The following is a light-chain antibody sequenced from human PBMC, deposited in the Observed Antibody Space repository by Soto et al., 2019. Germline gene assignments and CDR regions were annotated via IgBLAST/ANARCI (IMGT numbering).Light chain of an antibody. V-gene: IGLV2-8*01. CDR3: RFPKV. Sequence: QSALTQPPSASGSPGQSVTISCTGTSSDVGGYNYVSWYQQHPGKAPKLMIYEVSKRPSGVPDRFSGSKSGNTASLTVSGLQAEDEAAYRCRFPKVFGTGSKVTVL. J-gene: IGLJ1*01. CDR1: SSDVGGYNY. CDR2: EVS.